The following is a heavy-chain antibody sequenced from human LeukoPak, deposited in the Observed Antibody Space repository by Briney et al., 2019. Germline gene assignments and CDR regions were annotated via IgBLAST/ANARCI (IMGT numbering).Heavy chain of an antibody. Sequence: PSETLSLTCTVSGDSISSGDYSWGWIRQPPGKGLEWIGSIYYSGSTYYNPSLKSRVTISVDTSKNQFSLKLSSVTAADTAVYYCASFYDSSGYPDGYWGQGTLVTVSS. CDR3: ASFYDSSGYPDGY. CDR2: IYYSGST. V-gene: IGHV4-39*01. J-gene: IGHJ4*02. CDR1: GDSISSGDYS. D-gene: IGHD3-22*01.